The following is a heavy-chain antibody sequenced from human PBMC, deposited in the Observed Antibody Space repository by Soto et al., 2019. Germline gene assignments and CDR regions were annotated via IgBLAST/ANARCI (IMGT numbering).Heavy chain of an antibody. Sequence: PGESLKISCKGSGYSFTSYWIGWVRQMPGKGLEWMGIIYPGDSDTRYSPSFQGQVTISADKSISTAYLQWSSLKASDTAMYYCASDLTGPDYGSGSSYAFDIWGQGTMVTVSS. CDR2: IYPGDSDT. CDR3: ASDLTGPDYGSGSSYAFDI. CDR1: GYSFTSYW. D-gene: IGHD3-10*01. J-gene: IGHJ3*02. V-gene: IGHV5-51*01.